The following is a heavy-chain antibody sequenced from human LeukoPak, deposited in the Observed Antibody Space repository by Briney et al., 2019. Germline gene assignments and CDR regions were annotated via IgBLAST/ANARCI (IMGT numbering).Heavy chain of an antibody. Sequence: SETLSLTCAVYGGSFSGYYWSWLRQPPGKGLEWIGEINHSGSTYYNPSLKSRVTISVDTSKTQFSLKLSSVTAADTAVYYCARDPPYYYDSSGYGMDVWGQGTTVTVSS. CDR2: INHSGST. J-gene: IGHJ6*02. CDR1: GGSFSGYY. D-gene: IGHD3-22*01. CDR3: ARDPPYYYDSSGYGMDV. V-gene: IGHV4-34*01.